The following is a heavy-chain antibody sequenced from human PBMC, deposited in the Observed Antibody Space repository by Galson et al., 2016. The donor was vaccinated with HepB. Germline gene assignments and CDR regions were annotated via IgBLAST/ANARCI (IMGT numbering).Heavy chain of an antibody. CDR3: AKDGDTLEVTSAIPLDY. J-gene: IGHJ4*02. Sequence: SLRLSCAASGLMFSNHGMHWVRRSPGEGLEWVAVISSDGSNKYHGDSVKGRFTISRDNSKNTVYLLMNRLRAEDTAVYFCAKDGDTLEVTSAIPLDYWGQGATVIVSS. V-gene: IGHV3-30*18. D-gene: IGHD2-2*02. CDR1: GLMFSNHG. CDR2: ISSDGSNK.